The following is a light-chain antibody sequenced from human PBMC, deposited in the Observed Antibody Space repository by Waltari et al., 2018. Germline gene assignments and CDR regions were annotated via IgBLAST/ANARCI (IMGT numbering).Light chain of an antibody. CDR1: QSVSSN. V-gene: IGKV3-15*01. CDR3: QQYNSWPSGT. J-gene: IGKJ1*01. Sequence: EIVMTQSPGILSVSPGERATLSCRASQSVSSNLAWYQQKPDQAPRLLIHGVSSRATGIPARFSGSGTGTEFALTISSLQSEDFAVYYCQQYNSWPSGTFGQVTKVEIK. CDR2: GVS.